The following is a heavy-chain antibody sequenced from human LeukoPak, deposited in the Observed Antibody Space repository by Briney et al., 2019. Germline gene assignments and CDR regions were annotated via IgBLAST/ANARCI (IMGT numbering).Heavy chain of an antibody. D-gene: IGHD3-3*01. CDR3: AREAWRPYLDY. V-gene: IGHV3-23*01. CDR2: ITITGGGA. CDR1: GFLFRAYA. J-gene: IGHJ4*02. Sequence: GGSLRLSCEASGFLFRAYAMSWVRQAPGKGLEGLLKITITGGGAYYRDAVKGRFTMPRDNSKNTLYLQKNSLRAEDTAVYYCAREAWRPYLDYWGEGTPVTVSS.